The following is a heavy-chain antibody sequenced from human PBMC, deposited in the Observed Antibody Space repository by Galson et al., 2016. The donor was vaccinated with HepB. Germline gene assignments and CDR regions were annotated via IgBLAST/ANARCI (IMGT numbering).Heavy chain of an antibody. D-gene: IGHD1-7*01. CDR3: ARQNYIHWFDT. Sequence: QSGADVKKTGESLKISCKASGYTFTNYWIGWVRQLPGKGLEWMGIIYPGDSDTRYSPSFQGQVTMSADTSITTAYLQWSSLKASDTAMYYCARQNYIHWFDTWGQGALVTVSS. V-gene: IGHV5-51*01. CDR2: IYPGDSDT. J-gene: IGHJ5*02. CDR1: GYTFTNYW.